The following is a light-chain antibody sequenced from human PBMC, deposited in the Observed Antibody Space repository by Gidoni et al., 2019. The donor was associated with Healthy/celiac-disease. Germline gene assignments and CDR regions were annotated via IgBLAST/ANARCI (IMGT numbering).Light chain of an antibody. Sequence: DIHMTQSPFSLSASVGDRVTITCQASQDISNYVNWYQQKPGKAPKLLIYDASNLETGVPSRFSGSGSGTDFTFTISSLQAEDIATYYCQQYDNLPLTFGGGTKVEIK. CDR3: QQYDNLPLT. CDR1: QDISNY. V-gene: IGKV1-33*01. CDR2: DAS. J-gene: IGKJ4*01.